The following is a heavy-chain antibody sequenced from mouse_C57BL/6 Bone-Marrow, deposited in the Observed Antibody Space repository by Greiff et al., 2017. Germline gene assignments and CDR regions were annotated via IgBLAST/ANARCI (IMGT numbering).Heavy chain of an antibody. CDR2: IDPSDSYT. J-gene: IGHJ1*03. Sequence: QVQLQQPGAELVMPGASVKLSCKASGYTFTSYWMHWVKQRPGQGLEWIGEIDPSDSYTNYNQKFKGKSTLTVDKSSSTAYMQLSRLTSEDSAVYYCARCWNYGSSYGYFDVWGTGTTVTVSS. V-gene: IGHV1-69*01. D-gene: IGHD1-1*01. CDR1: GYTFTSYW. CDR3: ARCWNYGSSYGYFDV.